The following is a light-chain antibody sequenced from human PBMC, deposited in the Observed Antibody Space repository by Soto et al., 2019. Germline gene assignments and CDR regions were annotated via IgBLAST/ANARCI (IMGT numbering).Light chain of an antibody. CDR1: QSVSSY. CDR3: QQRSNWPLT. J-gene: IGKJ3*01. V-gene: IGKV3-11*01. CDR2: DAS. Sequence: EIGLTQSPATLSLSPGERATLSCRASQSVSSYLAWYQQKPGQAPRLLIYDASNRATGIPARFSGSGSGTDVTLTISSLEPEDFAVYYCQQRSNWPLTFGPGTKVDIK.